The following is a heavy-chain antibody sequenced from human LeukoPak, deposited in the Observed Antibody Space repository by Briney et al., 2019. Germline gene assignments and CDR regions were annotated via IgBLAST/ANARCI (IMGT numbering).Heavy chain of an antibody. D-gene: IGHD6-13*01. Sequence: GGSLRLSCAASGFTFSSYWMSWVRQAPGKGLEWVANIKQDGSEKYYVDSVKGRFTISRDNAKNSLYLQMNSLRAEDTAVYYCARDPALYSSSWYGYYYYYMDVWGKGTTVTVSS. J-gene: IGHJ6*03. CDR1: GFTFSSYW. V-gene: IGHV3-7*01. CDR3: ARDPALYSSSWYGYYYYYMDV. CDR2: IKQDGSEK.